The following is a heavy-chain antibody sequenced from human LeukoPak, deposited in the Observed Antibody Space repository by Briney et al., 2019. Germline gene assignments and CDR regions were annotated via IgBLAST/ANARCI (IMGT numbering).Heavy chain of an antibody. D-gene: IGHD3-10*01. CDR1: GGTFSSYA. Sequence: SVKVSCKASGGTFSSYAISWVRQAPGQGLEWMGGIIPIFGTANYAQKFQGRVTITADKSTSTAYMELSSLRSEDTAVYYCVALGYYYGSESYYGWGQGTLVTVSS. CDR2: IIPIFGTA. J-gene: IGHJ4*02. V-gene: IGHV1-69*06. CDR3: VALGYYYGSESYYG.